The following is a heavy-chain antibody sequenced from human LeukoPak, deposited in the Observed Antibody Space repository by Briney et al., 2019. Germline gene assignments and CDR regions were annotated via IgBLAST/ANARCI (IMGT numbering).Heavy chain of an antibody. D-gene: IGHD5/OR15-5a*01. CDR2: VDWDEGQ. CDR1: GFSLGTSGVG. V-gene: IGHV2-5*02. Sequence: SGPTLLQPSPTLTLTFTFSGFSLGTSGVGVGWIRQPPGKALEWLSLVDWDEGQRYSPSLKSRLTSTKATSKNQVLLTMTNMDPVDTATYYCAHRRGWGVSNYFDYWGQGTLVTVSS. CDR3: AHRRGWGVSNYFDY. J-gene: IGHJ4*02.